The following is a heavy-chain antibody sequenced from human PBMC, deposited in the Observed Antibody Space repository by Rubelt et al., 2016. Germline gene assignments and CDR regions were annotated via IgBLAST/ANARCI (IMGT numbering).Heavy chain of an antibody. V-gene: IGHV3-23*01. J-gene: IGHJ4*02. D-gene: IGHD5-12*01. Sequence: GDSTYYADSVKGRFTISRDSSKNTLYLQMTSLRGEDTAVYFCAKDWPGGGYDGSDYWGQGTLVTVSS. CDR2: GDST. CDR3: AKDWPGGGYDGSDY.